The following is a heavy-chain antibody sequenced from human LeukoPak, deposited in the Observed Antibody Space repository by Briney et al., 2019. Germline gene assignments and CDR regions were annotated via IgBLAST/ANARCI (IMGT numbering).Heavy chain of an antibody. V-gene: IGHV3-21*01. D-gene: IGHD3-9*01. Sequence: GGSLRLSCAASGFTFTTYSMNWVRQAPGKGLEWVSSISSSSTYIYYADSVKGRFTISRDNAKNSLYLQMNSLRAEDTAVYYCARKILTGYYYFFDYWGQGTLVTASS. CDR2: ISSSSTYI. CDR3: ARKILTGYYYFFDY. J-gene: IGHJ4*01. CDR1: GFTFTTYS.